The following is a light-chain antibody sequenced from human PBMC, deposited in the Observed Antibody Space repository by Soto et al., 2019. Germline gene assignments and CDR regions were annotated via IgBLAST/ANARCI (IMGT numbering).Light chain of an antibody. CDR1: QIVRSN. CDR2: AAS. J-gene: IGKJ5*01. CDR3: QLSQQRSSWPPIA. Sequence: EIVMTQSPATLSVSPGERATLSCRASQIVRSNLAWYQQKPGQAPRLVIYAASTRATGIPDRFSGSVSGTEFTLTISSLQSEDFAVYYCQLSQQRSSWPPIAFGQGTRLEIK. V-gene: IGKV3-15*01.